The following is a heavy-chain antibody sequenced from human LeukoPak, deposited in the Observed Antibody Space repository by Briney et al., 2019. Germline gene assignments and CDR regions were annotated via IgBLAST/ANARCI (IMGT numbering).Heavy chain of an antibody. J-gene: IGHJ4*02. Sequence: ASVKVSCKASGYTFTSYDVNWVRQATGQGLEWMGWMNPNSGNTGYAQKFQGRVTISRNTSITTAYMELSGLTSEDTAVYYCTASYCSSSSCDPSFFAYWGQGTLVTVSS. CDR2: MNPNSGNT. CDR3: TASYCSSSSCDPSFFAY. CDR1: GYTFTSYD. V-gene: IGHV1-8*03. D-gene: IGHD2-2*01.